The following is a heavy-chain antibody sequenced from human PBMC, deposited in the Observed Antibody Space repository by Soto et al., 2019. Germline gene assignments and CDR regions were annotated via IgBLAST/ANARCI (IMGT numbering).Heavy chain of an antibody. V-gene: IGHV3-74*01. D-gene: IGHD6-6*01. Sequence: GGSQRLSCAASGFTFRSYWRDWVRQAPGKGLVWVSRINSDGSSTSYADSVKGRFTISRDNAKNTLYLQMNSLRAEDTAVYYCAREYSSSRYFDYWGQGTLVTVSS. J-gene: IGHJ4*02. CDR1: GFTFRSYW. CDR3: AREYSSSRYFDY. CDR2: INSDGSST.